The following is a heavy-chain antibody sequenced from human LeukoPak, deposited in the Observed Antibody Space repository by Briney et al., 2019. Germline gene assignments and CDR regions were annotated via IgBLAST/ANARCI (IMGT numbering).Heavy chain of an antibody. CDR1: GFTFSSYE. Sequence: GGSLRLSCAASGFTFSSYEMNWVRQAPGKGLEWVSYISSSGSTIYYADSVKGRFTISRDNAKNTLYLQMNSLRAEDTAVYYCARFRATITYGASDYWGQGTLVTVSS. CDR3: ARFRATITYGASDY. D-gene: IGHD5-12*01. CDR2: ISSSGSTI. J-gene: IGHJ4*02. V-gene: IGHV3-48*03.